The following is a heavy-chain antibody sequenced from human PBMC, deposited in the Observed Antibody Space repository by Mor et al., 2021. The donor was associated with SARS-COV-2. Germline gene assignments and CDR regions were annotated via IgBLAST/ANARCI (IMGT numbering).Heavy chain of an antibody. Sequence: YGMHWVRQAPGKGLEWVSGISWNSGSIGYADSVKGRFTISRDNAKNSLYLQMNSLRAEDTALYYCAKDYSSGSVDQGYFDLWGRG. CDR2: ISWNSGSI. J-gene: IGHJ2*01. D-gene: IGHD6-19*01. CDR3: AKDYSSGSVDQGYFDL. V-gene: IGHV3-9*01. CDR1: YG.